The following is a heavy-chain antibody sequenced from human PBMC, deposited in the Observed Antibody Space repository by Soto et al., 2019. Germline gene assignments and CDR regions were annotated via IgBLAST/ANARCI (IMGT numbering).Heavy chain of an antibody. V-gene: IGHV4-31*03. Sequence: SETLSLTCTVSGGSISSGGYYWSWIRQHPGKGLEWIGYIYYSGSTYYNPSLKSRVTISVDTSKNQFSLKLSSVTAADTAVYYCARIDILTGYYRSHYFDYWGQGTLVTVSS. CDR1: GGSISSGGYY. CDR3: ARIDILTGYYRSHYFDY. CDR2: IYYSGST. J-gene: IGHJ4*02. D-gene: IGHD3-9*01.